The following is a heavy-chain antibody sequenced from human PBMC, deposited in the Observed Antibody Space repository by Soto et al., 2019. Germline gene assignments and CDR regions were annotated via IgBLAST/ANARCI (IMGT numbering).Heavy chain of an antibody. J-gene: IGHJ6*02. V-gene: IGHV3-23*01. CDR1: GFTFSNYA. CDR2: ISGSGGST. CDR3: AKGTNRYYYDMDV. Sequence: GGSLRLSCAVSGFTFSNYAMSWVRQAPGKGLEWVSAISGSGGSTSYADSVKGRFTISRDNSKNTLYLQMNSLRAEDTAIYYCAKGTNRYYYDMDVWGQGTTVTVSS.